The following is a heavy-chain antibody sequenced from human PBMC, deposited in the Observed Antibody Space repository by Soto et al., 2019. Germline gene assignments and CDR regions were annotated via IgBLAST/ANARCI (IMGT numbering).Heavy chain of an antibody. CDR1: GGTFSNYA. Sequence: QVQLVQSGAEVKKPGSSVKVSCKASGGTFSNYAISWVRQAPGQGLEWMGGIIPIFGTANYAQKFQGRVTMTAXXSXSXXYMELSSLRSEDTAVYYCARVGIAVADPGYWYFDLWGRGTLVTVSS. V-gene: IGHV1-69*12. CDR2: IIPIFGTA. J-gene: IGHJ2*01. D-gene: IGHD6-19*01. CDR3: ARVGIAVADPGYWYFDL.